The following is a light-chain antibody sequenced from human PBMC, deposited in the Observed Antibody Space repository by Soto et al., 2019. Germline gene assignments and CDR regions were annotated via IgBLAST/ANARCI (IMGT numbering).Light chain of an antibody. Sequence: VLTQSPGTLSLSPGESATLSCRASQIVRSTYLAWYQQKPGQAPRLLIYDASSRATDIPDRFSGSGSGTEFTLTISGLELEDFAVYYCQHYGNSLWTFGQGTRVIFK. V-gene: IGKV3-20*01. CDR3: QHYGNSLWT. CDR2: DAS. J-gene: IGKJ1*01. CDR1: QIVRSTY.